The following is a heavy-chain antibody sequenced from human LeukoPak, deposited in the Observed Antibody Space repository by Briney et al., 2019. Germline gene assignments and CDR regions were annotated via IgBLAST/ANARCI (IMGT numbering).Heavy chain of an antibody. CDR1: GFTFSSYA. V-gene: IGHV3-23*01. CDR2: TSGSGGST. Sequence: PGGSLRLSCAASGFTFSSYAMSWVRQAPGKGLEWVSATSGSGGSTYYADSVKGRLTISRDNSRNTLHLQMNSLRAEDTAIYYCAKAQSYYYDTSGYYCYFDYWGRETLVTVSS. CDR3: AKAQSYYYDTSGYYCYFDY. J-gene: IGHJ4*02. D-gene: IGHD3-22*01.